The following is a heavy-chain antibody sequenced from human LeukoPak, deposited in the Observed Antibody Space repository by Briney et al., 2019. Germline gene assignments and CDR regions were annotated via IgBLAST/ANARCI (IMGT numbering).Heavy chain of an antibody. CDR3: ARCYGSGSYRHFDY. V-gene: IGHV3-21*01. CDR2: ISSSSSYI. D-gene: IGHD3-10*01. CDR1: GIPLTNSS. Sequence: GGAPGISFAASGIPLTNSSKNRGRPAAGEGVGWGSSISSSSSYISYADSVKGRFTISRDNAKNSLYLQMNSLRAEDTAVYYCARCYGSGSYRHFDYWGQGTLVTVSS. J-gene: IGHJ4*02.